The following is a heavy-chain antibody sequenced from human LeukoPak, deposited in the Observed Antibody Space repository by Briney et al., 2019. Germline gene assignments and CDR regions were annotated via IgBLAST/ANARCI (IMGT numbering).Heavy chain of an antibody. D-gene: IGHD4-23*01. J-gene: IGHJ4*02. CDR1: GGSFSGYY. Sequence: SETLSLTCAVYGGSFSGYYWSWIRQPPGKGLEWIGEINHSGSTNYNPSLKSRVTISVDTSKNQFSLKLSSVTAADTAVYYCARLGYGGITRSFDYWGQGTLVTVSS. CDR3: ARLGYGGITRSFDY. CDR2: INHSGST. V-gene: IGHV4-34*01.